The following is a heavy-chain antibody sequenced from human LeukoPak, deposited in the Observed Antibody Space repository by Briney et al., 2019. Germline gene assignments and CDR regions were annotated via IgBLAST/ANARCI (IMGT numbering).Heavy chain of an antibody. CDR3: ARRMARDGYNADFDF. D-gene: IGHD5-24*01. Sequence: SETLSLTCAVSGGSISSGGYSWSWIRQPPGKGLEWIGYIHHSGSTYYNPSLKSRVTISVDRSKNQFSLKLSSVTAADTAVYYCARRMARDGYNADFDFWGQGTLVTVSS. J-gene: IGHJ4*02. V-gene: IGHV4-30-2*01. CDR2: IHHSGST. CDR1: GGSISSGGYS.